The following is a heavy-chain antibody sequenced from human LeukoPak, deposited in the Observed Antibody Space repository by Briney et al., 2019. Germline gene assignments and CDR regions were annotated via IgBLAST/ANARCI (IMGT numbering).Heavy chain of an antibody. V-gene: IGHV1-69*13. Sequence: AASVKVSCKASGGTFSSYAISWVRQAPGQGLEWMGGIIPIFGTANYAQKFQGRVTITADESTSTAYMELSSLRSEDTAVYYCARPGWGMGAFDIWGQGTMVTVSS. CDR1: GGTFSSYA. CDR3: ARPGWGMGAFDI. J-gene: IGHJ3*02. D-gene: IGHD3-16*01. CDR2: IIPIFGTA.